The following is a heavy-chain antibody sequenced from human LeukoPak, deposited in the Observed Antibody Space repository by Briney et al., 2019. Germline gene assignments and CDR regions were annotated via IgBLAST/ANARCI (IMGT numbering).Heavy chain of an antibody. J-gene: IGHJ4*02. CDR1: GFTFSSCG. V-gene: IGHV3-33*06. CDR3: AKDLRCTDGSCKYFES. D-gene: IGHD2-15*01. CDR2: IWYDGSNK. Sequence: GGSLRLSCAASGFTFSSCGMRWVRQAPGKGLEWVAVIWYDGSNKYYADSVKGRFTISRDNSKSTLYLHMDSLRAEDTALYYCAKDLRCTDGSCKYFESWGQGTLVTVSS.